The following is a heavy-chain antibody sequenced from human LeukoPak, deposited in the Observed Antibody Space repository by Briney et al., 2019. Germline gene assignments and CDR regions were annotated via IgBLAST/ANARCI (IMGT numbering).Heavy chain of an antibody. CDR1: GYTFSDYY. Sequence: PGGSLRLPCAASGYTFSDYYMSWIRQAPGKGLEWVSSIRSSGSTIYYADSVKGRFTISRDNAKNSLYLQMNSLRAEDTAVYYCARDGGVMTRDAFDIWGQGTMVTVSS. CDR2: IRSSGSTI. D-gene: IGHD3-16*01. CDR3: ARDGGVMTRDAFDI. V-gene: IGHV3-11*04. J-gene: IGHJ3*02.